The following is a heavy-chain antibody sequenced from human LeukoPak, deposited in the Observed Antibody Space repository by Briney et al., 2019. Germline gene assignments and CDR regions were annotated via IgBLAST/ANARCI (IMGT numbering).Heavy chain of an antibody. D-gene: IGHD6-19*01. CDR3: AEDRYSSGWYGIDY. CDR1: GFTFSSYG. J-gene: IGHJ4*02. CDR2: TSYDGSNK. V-gene: IGHV3-30*18. Sequence: GRSLRLSCAASGFTFSSYGMHWVRQAPGKGLEWVAFTSYDGSNKYYADSVKGRFTISRDNSRDTLYLQMNSLRAEDTAVYYCAEDRYSSGWYGIDYWGQGTLVPVAS.